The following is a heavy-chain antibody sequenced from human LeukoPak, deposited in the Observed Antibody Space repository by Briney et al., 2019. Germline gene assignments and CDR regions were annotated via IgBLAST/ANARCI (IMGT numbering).Heavy chain of an antibody. V-gene: IGHV1-2*02. D-gene: IGHD4-17*01. CDR2: INPNSGGT. J-gene: IGHJ6*03. CDR3: ARDLGAVTTLGYYYYYYMDV. Sequence: ASVKVSCKASGYTFTGYYMHWVRQARGQGLEWMGWINPNSGGTNYAQKFQGRVTMTRDTSISTAYMELSRLRSDDTAVYYWARDLGAVTTLGYYYYYYMDVWGKGTTVTVSS. CDR1: GYTFTGYY.